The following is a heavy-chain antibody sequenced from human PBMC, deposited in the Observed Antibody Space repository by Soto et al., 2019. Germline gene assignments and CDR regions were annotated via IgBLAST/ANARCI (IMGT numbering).Heavy chain of an antibody. CDR2: IYHSGST. V-gene: IGHV4-34*01. CDR1: GGSFSGYF. J-gene: IGHJ4*02. CDR3: ARLSGSYNDRYFDS. Sequence: PSETLSLTCAVSGGSFSGYFWSWIRQPPGKGLEWIGYIYHSGSTYYNPSLKSRVTISVDTSKNQFSLKVRSVTAADTAVYYCARLSGSYNDRYFDSWGQGTLVTVSS. D-gene: IGHD1-26*01.